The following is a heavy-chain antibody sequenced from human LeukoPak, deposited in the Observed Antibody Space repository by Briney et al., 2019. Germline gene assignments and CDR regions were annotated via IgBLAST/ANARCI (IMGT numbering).Heavy chain of an antibody. V-gene: IGHV1-69*04. CDR3: ARDGYYYDSSGYFSDY. CDR1: GGTFSSYT. D-gene: IGHD3-22*01. CDR2: IIPILGIA. Sequence: ASVKVSCKASGGTFSSYTISWVRQAPGQGLEWMGRIIPILGIANYAQKFQGRVTITADKSTSTAYMELSSLRSEDTAVYYCARDGYYYDSSGYFSDYWGQGTLVTVSS. J-gene: IGHJ4*02.